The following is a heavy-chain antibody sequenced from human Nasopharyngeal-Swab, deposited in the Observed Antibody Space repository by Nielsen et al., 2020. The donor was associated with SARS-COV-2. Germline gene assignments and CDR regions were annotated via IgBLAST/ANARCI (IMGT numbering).Heavy chain of an antibody. J-gene: IGHJ3*02. Sequence: EGSLRLSCAASGFTFSPHGMHWVRQAPGKGPEWVAVISYDGSNKYYADSVKGRFTISRDNSKNTLYLQMNSLRAEDTAVYYCAKNGGADIAVVPAAIVSSFDIWGQGTMVTVSS. CDR1: GFTFSPHG. CDR3: AKNGGADIAVVPAAIVSSFDI. D-gene: IGHD2-2*01. V-gene: IGHV3-30*18. CDR2: ISYDGSNK.